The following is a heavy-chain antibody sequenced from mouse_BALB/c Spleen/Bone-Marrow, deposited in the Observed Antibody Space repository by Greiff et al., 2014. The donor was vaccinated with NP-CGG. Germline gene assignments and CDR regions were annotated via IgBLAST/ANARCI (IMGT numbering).Heavy chain of an antibody. J-gene: IGHJ3*01. CDR3: ARGGYDASIFAY. Sequence: QVQLQQSGAELMKPGASVKISCKATGYTFSSYWIEWVNQRPGHGLEWIGEILPGSGTTHYNEKFRDKATFTADTSSNTAYMQLSSLTSEDSAVYYCARGGYDASIFAYWGQGTLVTVSA. CDR2: ILPGSGTT. V-gene: IGHV1-9*01. CDR1: GYTFSSYW. D-gene: IGHD2-3*01.